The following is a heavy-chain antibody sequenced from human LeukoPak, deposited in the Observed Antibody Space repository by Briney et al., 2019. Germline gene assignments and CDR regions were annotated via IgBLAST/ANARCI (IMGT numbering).Heavy chain of an antibody. V-gene: IGHV1-18*01. CDR3: ARDVPLDYYDSSGYRPDTFDY. J-gene: IGHJ4*02. D-gene: IGHD3-22*01. Sequence: ASVKVFCKASGYTFTSYGISWVRQAPGQGLEWMGWISAYNGNTNYAQKLQGRVTMTTDTSTSTAYMELRSLRSDDTAVYYCARDVPLDYYDSSGYRPDTFDYWGQGTLVTVSS. CDR2: ISAYNGNT. CDR1: GYTFTSYG.